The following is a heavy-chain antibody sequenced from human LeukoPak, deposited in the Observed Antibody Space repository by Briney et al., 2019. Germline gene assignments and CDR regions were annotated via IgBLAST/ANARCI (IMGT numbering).Heavy chain of an antibody. D-gene: IGHD6-19*01. CDR2: IYYSGST. CDR1: GGSISSYY. J-gene: IGHJ5*02. V-gene: IGHV4-59*08. CDR3: ARHRSSSGWYGGWFDP. Sequence: SETLSLTCTVSGGSISSYYWSWIRQPPGKGLEWIGYIYYSGSTNYNPSLKSRVTISVDTSKNQFSLKLSSVTAADTAVYYCARHRSSSGWYGGWFDPWGQGTLVTVSS.